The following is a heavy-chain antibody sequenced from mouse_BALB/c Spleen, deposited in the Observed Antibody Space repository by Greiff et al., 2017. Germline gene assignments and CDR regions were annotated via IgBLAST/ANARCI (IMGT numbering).Heavy chain of an antibody. CDR2: IRLKSNNYAT. J-gene: IGHJ1*01. V-gene: IGHV6-6*02. CDR3: TGYYYGSSYWYFDV. D-gene: IGHD1-1*01. Sequence: DVKVEESGGGLVQPGGSMKLSCVASGFTFSNYWMNWVRQSPEKGLEWVAEIRLKSNNYATHYAESVKGRFTISRDDSKSSVYLQMNNLRAEDTGIYYCTGYYYGSSYWYFDVWGAGTTVTVSS. CDR1: GFTFSNYW.